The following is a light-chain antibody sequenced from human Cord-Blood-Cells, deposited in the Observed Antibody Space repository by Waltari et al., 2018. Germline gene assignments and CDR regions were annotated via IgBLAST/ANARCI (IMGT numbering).Light chain of an antibody. V-gene: IGLV1-44*01. CDR1: SSNIGSNT. CDR2: MIT. Sequence: QSVLTQLPSASGTPGQRVTISCSGSSSNIGSNTVNWYQQLPGTAPKLLIYMITQRPSGVPDRFSGSKSGTSASLAISGLQSEDEADYYCAAWDDSLNGPVFGGGTKLTVL. J-gene: IGLJ2*01. CDR3: AAWDDSLNGPV.